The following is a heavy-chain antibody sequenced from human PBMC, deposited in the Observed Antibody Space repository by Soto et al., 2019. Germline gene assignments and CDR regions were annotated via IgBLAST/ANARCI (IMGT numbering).Heavy chain of an antibody. Sequence: EVQLVESGGGLVQPGGSLRLSCAASGFTFSSYAMHWVRQAPGKGLEYVSAISSNGGSTYYANSVKGRFTISRDNSKXTLYXQMGXXXXEDMAVXXXAXXXXXXXXXXXXEGAAFDIWGQGTMVTVSS. J-gene: IGHJ3*02. CDR2: ISSNGGST. CDR3: AXXXXXXXXXXXXEGAAFDI. CDR1: GFTFSSYA. V-gene: IGHV3-64*01.